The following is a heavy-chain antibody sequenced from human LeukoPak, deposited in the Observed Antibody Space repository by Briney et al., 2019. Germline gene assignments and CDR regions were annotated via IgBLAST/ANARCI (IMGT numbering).Heavy chain of an antibody. CDR2: ISGSGGST. Sequence: GGSLRLSCAASGFTFSSYAMSWVRQAPGKGLEWVSAISGSGGSTYYADSVKGRFTISRDNSKNTLYLQMNSLRAEDTAVYYCANEGDIVVVVAHNWYFDPWGRGTLVTVSS. J-gene: IGHJ2*01. V-gene: IGHV3-23*01. CDR3: ANEGDIVVVVAHNWYFDP. D-gene: IGHD2-15*01. CDR1: GFTFSSYA.